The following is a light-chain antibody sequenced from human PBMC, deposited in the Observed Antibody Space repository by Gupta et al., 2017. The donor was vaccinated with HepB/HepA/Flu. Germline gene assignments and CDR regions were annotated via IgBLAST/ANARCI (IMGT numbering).Light chain of an antibody. Sequence: DIQMTQSPSSLSASVGDRVTITCRASQYLSNYLAWYQQKPGKVPELLISEASALETWVPSRFSGRGSGTDLTLTINILQPKDVGNKYCQKYNGAPWTFGQGTKVEIK. CDR2: EAS. CDR3: QKYNGAPWT. J-gene: IGKJ1*01. CDR1: QYLSNY. V-gene: IGKV1-27*01.